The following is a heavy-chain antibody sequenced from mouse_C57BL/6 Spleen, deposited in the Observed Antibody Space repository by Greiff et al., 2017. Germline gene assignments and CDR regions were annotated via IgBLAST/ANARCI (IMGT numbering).Heavy chain of an antibody. CDR1: GFTFSDYG. D-gene: IGHD1-1*01. CDR2: ISSGSSTI. J-gene: IGHJ4*01. V-gene: IGHV5-17*01. Sequence: EVQLVESGGGLVKPGGSLKLSCAASGFTFSDYGMHWVRQAPEKGLEWVAYISSGSSTIYYADTVKGRFTISRDNAKNTLFLQMTSLRSEDTAMYYCARTYGSIYYAKDYWGQGTSVTVSS. CDR3: ARTYGSIYYAKDY.